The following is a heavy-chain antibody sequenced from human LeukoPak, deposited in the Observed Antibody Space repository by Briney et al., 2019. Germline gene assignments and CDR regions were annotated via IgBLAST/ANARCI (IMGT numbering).Heavy chain of an antibody. CDR1: GYTFTSYD. D-gene: IGHD3-16*01. V-gene: IGHV1-8*01. Sequence: GASVKVSCKASGYTFTSYDINWVRQATGQGLEWMGWMNPNSGNTAYAQKFQGRVTMSRDTSIGTAYMELSSLRSEDTAVYYCAREGDTSRGDAFDVWGQGTMVTVSS. CDR3: AREGDTSRGDAFDV. CDR2: MNPNSGNT. J-gene: IGHJ3*01.